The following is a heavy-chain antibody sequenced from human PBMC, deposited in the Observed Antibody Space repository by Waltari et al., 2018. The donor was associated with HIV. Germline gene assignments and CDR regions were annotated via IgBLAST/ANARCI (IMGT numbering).Heavy chain of an antibody. Sequence: QVQMVQSGAEVKKPGASVKVSCKTSGFSLTGYYIHWVRQAPGQGLEWMGWIYSNTGDTNYGLQFECRVTMTRDTSMRTAYMELRTLRSDDTALYYCARQMTFYDAFDVWGQGTVVTVSS. CDR2: IYSNTGDT. V-gene: IGHV1-2*02. CDR3: ARQMTFYDAFDV. J-gene: IGHJ3*01. CDR1: GFSLTGYY.